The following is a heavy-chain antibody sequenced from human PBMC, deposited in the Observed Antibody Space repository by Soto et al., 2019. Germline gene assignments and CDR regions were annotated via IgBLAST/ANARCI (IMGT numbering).Heavy chain of an antibody. V-gene: IGHV1-69*06. Sequence: QVQLVQSGAEVKKPGSSVKVSCKASGGTFSSYAISWVRQAPGQGLEWMGGIIPIFGTANYAQKFQGRVTIPGDKSTSTAYRELSSLSSEDRAVYYCARDRVYSSSFQGVGIGWFDPWGQGTLVTVSS. D-gene: IGHD6-6*01. CDR3: ARDRVYSSSFQGVGIGWFDP. CDR1: GGTFSSYA. CDR2: IIPIFGTA. J-gene: IGHJ5*02.